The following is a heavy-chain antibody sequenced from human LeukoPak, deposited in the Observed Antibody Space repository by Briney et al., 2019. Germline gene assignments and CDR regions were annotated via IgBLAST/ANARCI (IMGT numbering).Heavy chain of an antibody. CDR3: ARGLHIVAANGDY. CDR1: GYTFTNYG. V-gene: IGHV1-18*04. J-gene: IGHJ4*02. Sequence: ASVKVSCKASGYTFTNYGICWVRQAPGQGMEWMGLISAYNGNTNYAQKLQGRVTMTTDTSTSTAYMDLRSLRSDDTAVYYCARGLHIVAANGDYWGQGTLVTVSS. CDR2: ISAYNGNT. D-gene: IGHD5-12*01.